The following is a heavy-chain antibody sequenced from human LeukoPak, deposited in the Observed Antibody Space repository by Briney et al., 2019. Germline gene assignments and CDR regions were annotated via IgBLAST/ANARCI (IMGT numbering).Heavy chain of an antibody. D-gene: IGHD3-3*01. V-gene: IGHV4-38-2*02. J-gene: IGHJ5*02. CDR2: IYHSGST. CDR1: GYSISSGYY. CDR3: ARDPVHDFWSGYSWFDP. Sequence: PSETLSLTCTVSGYSISSGYYWGWIRQPPGKGLEWIGSIYHSGSTYYNPSLKSRVTISVDTSKNQFSLKLSSVTAVDTAVYYCARDPVHDFWSGYSWFDPWGQGTLVTVSS.